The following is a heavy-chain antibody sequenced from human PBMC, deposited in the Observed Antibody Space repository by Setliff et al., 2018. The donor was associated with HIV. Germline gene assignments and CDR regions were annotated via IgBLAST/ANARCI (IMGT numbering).Heavy chain of an antibody. CDR3: ARTYGSASKLDY. Sequence: GSGPTLVNPTQTLSLTCTVSGDSISTYYWSWIRQPPGKALEWLARSDWEADKFYSTSLKTRLTISKDTSKNQVVLTMTNMGPLDTATYFCARTYGSASKLDYWGPGTLVTVSS. J-gene: IGHJ4*02. CDR1: GDSISTYYW. CDR2: SDWEADK. D-gene: IGHD3-10*01. V-gene: IGHV2-70*17.